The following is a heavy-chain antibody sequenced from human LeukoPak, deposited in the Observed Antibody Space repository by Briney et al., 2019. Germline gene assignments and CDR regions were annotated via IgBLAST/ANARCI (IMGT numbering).Heavy chain of an antibody. CDR1: DGSTSSFY. Sequence: SETLSLTCTVSDGSTSSFYWSWIRQPPRKGLEWIGNIYTSGSTNYNPSLKSRVTISVDTSKNQFSLKLSSVTAADTAVYYCARLTYYYDTSGYYQYYFDLWGQGTLVTVSS. CDR2: IYTSGST. V-gene: IGHV4-4*09. CDR3: ARLTYYYDTSGYYQYYFDL. D-gene: IGHD3-22*01. J-gene: IGHJ4*02.